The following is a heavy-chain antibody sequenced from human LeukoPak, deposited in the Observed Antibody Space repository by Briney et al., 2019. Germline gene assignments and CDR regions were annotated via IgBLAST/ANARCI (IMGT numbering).Heavy chain of an antibody. Sequence: GASVKVSCKASGYTFTGYYMHWVRQAPGQGLEWMGWINPNSGGTNYAQKLQGRVTMTTDTSTSTAHMELRSLRSDDTAVYYCARQVVVVPAVVFDYWGQGTLVTVSS. V-gene: IGHV1-2*02. CDR1: GYTFTGYY. D-gene: IGHD2-2*01. J-gene: IGHJ4*02. CDR2: INPNSGGT. CDR3: ARQVVVVPAVVFDY.